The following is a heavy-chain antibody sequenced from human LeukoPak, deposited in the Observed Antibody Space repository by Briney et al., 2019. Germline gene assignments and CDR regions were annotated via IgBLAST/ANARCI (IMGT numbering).Heavy chain of an antibody. CDR2: ISGSGGST. J-gene: IGHJ6*03. D-gene: IGHD2-15*01. Sequence: GGSLRLSCAASGFTFSSYAMSWVRQAPGKGLEWVSAISGSGGSTYYADSVKGRFTISRDNSKNTLYLQMNSLRAEDTAVYYCAKGPGYCSGGSCYSDFYYYYMDVWGKGTTVTVS. V-gene: IGHV3-23*01. CDR3: AKGPGYCSGGSCYSDFYYYYMDV. CDR1: GFTFSSYA.